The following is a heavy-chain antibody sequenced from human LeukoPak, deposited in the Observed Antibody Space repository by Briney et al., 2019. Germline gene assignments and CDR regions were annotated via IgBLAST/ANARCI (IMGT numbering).Heavy chain of an antibody. J-gene: IGHJ4*02. V-gene: IGHV3-23*01. CDR3: AIPGSAHYPAPFDF. CDR1: GFTFSTYA. CDR2: LSGRGRDT. Sequence: GGTLRLSCAASGFTFSTYAMSWVRQAPGKGLVWLSALSGRGRDTFYADSVKGRFTISRDESKNTLYLQMNSLRAEDTAVYYCAIPGSAHYPAPFDFWGQGTLVTVSS. D-gene: IGHD3-22*01.